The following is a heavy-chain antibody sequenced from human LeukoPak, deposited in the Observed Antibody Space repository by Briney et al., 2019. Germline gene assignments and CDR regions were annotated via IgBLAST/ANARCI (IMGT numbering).Heavy chain of an antibody. Sequence: GGSLRLSCAASGFTFRSYAMSWVRQAPGKGLEWVSAISGSGGSTYYADSVKGRFTISRDNSKNTLYLQMNSLRAEDTAVYYCAKLPILYCSSTSCYLWGQGTLVTVSS. D-gene: IGHD2-2*01. CDR2: ISGSGGST. V-gene: IGHV3-23*01. CDR1: GFTFRSYA. J-gene: IGHJ4*02. CDR3: AKLPILYCSSTSCYL.